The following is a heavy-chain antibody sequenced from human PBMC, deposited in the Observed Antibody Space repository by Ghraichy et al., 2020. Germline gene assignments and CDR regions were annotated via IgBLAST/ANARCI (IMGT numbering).Heavy chain of an antibody. V-gene: IGHV3-23*01. Sequence: AGSLRLSCGASGFIFNNYAMSWVRQAPGKGLEWVSGISDSGGSTYYADSVKGRFTISRDNSRNTLYLQMNSLRAKDTAVYYCAKDWATVPKNFDYWGQGILVTVSS. CDR3: AKDWATVPKNFDY. J-gene: IGHJ4*02. D-gene: IGHD4-11*01. CDR1: GFIFNNYA. CDR2: ISDSGGST.